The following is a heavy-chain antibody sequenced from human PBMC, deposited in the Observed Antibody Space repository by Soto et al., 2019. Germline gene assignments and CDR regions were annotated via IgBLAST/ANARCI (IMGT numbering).Heavy chain of an antibody. CDR1: GFTFSDYW. V-gene: IGHV3-7*01. Sequence: EVQLVESGGGLVQPGGSLRLSCGASGFTFSDYWMNWVRQSPGKGLEWVANINQDGSAKNYVDSVKGRFTISRDNAKNSVYLHMDSLRDEDTAVYYCARDHLYTWGGSDSLDIWGHGTMVTVSS. D-gene: IGHD3-16*01. CDR3: ARDHLYTWGGSDSLDI. J-gene: IGHJ3*02. CDR2: INQDGSAK.